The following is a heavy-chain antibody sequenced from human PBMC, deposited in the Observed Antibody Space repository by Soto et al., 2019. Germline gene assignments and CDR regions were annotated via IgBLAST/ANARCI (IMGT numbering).Heavy chain of an antibody. CDR2: IYYSGST. D-gene: IGHD6-13*01. V-gene: IGHV4-59*01. CDR3: ARAKAPLYSSSWYWFDP. Sequence: SETLSLTCTVSGASISSYYWSWIRQPPGKGLEWIGYIYYSGSTNYNPSLKSRVTISVDTSKNQFSLKLNSVTAADTAVYYCARAKAPLYSSSWYWFDPWGQGTLVTVS. J-gene: IGHJ5*02. CDR1: GASISSYY.